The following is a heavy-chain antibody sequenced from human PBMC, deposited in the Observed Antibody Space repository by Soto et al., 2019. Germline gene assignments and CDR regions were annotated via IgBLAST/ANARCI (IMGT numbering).Heavy chain of an antibody. V-gene: IGHV1-46*03. CDR3: ARAGCNGGSCYSLFDY. D-gene: IGHD2-15*01. CDR1: GYTFTKHY. J-gene: IGHJ4*01. CDR2: IDPNADDA. Sequence: ASVKVSCKASGYTFTKHYIHWVRQAPGQGLEWMGIIDPNADDANFAQNFRGRVTMTRDASTGTVYMELSSLTSEDTAVYFCARAGCNGGSCYSLFDYWG.